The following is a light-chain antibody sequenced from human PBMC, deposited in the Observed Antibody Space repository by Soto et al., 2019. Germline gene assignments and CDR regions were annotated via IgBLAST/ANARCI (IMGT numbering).Light chain of an antibody. V-gene: IGLV2-11*01. CDR2: DVS. J-gene: IGLJ1*01. CDR1: SSDVGTYDF. Sequence: QSALTQPRSVSGSPGQSVTTSCTGTSSDVGTYDFVSWYQQHPGKAPRLMIFDVSERPSGVPDRFSGSKSGNTASLTISGLQAEDEADYYCCLYAVTFYVFGTGTRSPS. CDR3: CLYAVTFYV.